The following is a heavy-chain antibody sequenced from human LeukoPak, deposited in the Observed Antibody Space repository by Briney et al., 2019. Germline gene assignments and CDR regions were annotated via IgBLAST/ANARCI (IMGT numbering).Heavy chain of an antibody. CDR1: GFTFSSYS. Sequence: GGSLRLSCAASGFTFSSYSMNWVRLAPGKGLEWVSSISSSSSYIYYADSVKGRFTISRDNANNSLYLQMNSLRAEDTAVYYCARVHSGSYQYYYYMDVWGKGTTVTVSS. CDR3: ARVHSGSYQYYYYMDV. D-gene: IGHD1-26*01. V-gene: IGHV3-21*01. CDR2: ISSSSSYI. J-gene: IGHJ6*03.